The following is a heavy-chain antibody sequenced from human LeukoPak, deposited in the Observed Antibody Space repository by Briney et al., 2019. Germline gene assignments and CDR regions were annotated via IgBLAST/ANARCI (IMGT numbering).Heavy chain of an antibody. CDR3: AKSYGDYLGYFDS. D-gene: IGHD4-17*01. Sequence: GGSLRLSCAASGSTFSSYAMSWVGHAPGKGLEWVSGISDGGGTTNYADAVKGRFTISRDKSKNTLFLQMNSLRAEDTAVYYCAKSYGDYLGYFDSWGQGTLVTVSS. J-gene: IGHJ4*02. CDR1: GSTFSSYA. CDR2: ISDGGGTT. V-gene: IGHV3-23*01.